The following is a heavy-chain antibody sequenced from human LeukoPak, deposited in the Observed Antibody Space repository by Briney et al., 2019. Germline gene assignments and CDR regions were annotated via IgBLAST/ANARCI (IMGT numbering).Heavy chain of an antibody. Sequence: GSLRLSWAASGFTFSSYGMHWVRQAPGKGLEWVAFIRYDGSNKYYADSVKGRFTISRDNSKNTLYLQMNSLRAEDTAVYYCAKDRVGSGSYYNEFDYWGQGTLVTVSS. D-gene: IGHD3-10*01. J-gene: IGHJ4*02. CDR3: AKDRVGSGSYYNEFDY. CDR2: IRYDGSNK. V-gene: IGHV3-30*02. CDR1: GFTFSSYG.